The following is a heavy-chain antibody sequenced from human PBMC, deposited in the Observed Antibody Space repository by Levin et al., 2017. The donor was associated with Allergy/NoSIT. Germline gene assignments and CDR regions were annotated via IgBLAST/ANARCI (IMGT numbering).Heavy chain of an antibody. CDR2: IYGDDDQ. CDR3: EHRRHESFSYTDALEV. Sequence: SGPTLVKPTQTLTLTCTFSGFSLTTNREAVAWIRQPPGKALEWLALIYGDDDQRYRPFLRNRLTLSRDAPKNQVVLTLTNMGPADPGPYSCEHRRHESFSYTDALEVWGQGTMVTVSS. D-gene: IGHD3-16*01. J-gene: IGHJ3*01. CDR1: GFSLTTNREA. V-gene: IGHV2-5*02.